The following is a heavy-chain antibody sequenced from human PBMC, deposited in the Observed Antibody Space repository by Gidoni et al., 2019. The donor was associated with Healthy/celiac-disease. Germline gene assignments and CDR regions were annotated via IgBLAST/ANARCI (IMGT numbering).Heavy chain of an antibody. D-gene: IGHD3-22*01. CDR2: INAGNGNT. V-gene: IGHV1-3*01. CDR1: GYTFTSYA. CDR3: ARTGEYEIVYYGMDV. J-gene: IGHJ6*02. Sequence: QVQLVQSGAEVKKPGAAVKVYCKASGYTFTSYAMHWVRQAPGQRLEWMGWINAGNGNTKYSQKFQGRVTITRDTSASTAYMELSSLRSEDTAVYYCARTGEYEIVYYGMDVWGQGTTVTVSS.